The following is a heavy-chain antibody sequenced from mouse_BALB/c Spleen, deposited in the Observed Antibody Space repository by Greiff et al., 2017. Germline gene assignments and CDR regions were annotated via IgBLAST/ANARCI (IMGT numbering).Heavy chain of an antibody. CDR2: IDPENGDT. V-gene: IGHV14-4*02. D-gene: IGHD5-1*01. CDR1: GFNIKDYY. Sequence: EVQLQQSGAELVRSGASVKLSCTASGFNIKDYYMHWVKQRPEQGLEWIGWIDPENGDTEYAPKFQGKATMTADTSSNTAYLQLSSLTSEDTAVYYCNGPAATYDFDYWGQGTTRTVSS. CDR3: NGPAATYDFDY. J-gene: IGHJ2*01.